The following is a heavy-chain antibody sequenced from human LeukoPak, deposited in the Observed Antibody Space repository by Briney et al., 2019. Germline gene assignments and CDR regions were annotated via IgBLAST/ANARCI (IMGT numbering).Heavy chain of an antibody. Sequence: GGSLRLSCAASGFTFTSHWMSWVRQAPGKGLEWVANIKQDGSEKYYVDSVKGRFTISRDNAKNSLYLQLTSLRVDDTAVCYCARETSGFGDYWGQGALVTVSS. D-gene: IGHD3-10*01. CDR2: IKQDGSEK. V-gene: IGHV3-7*01. CDR1: GFTFTSHW. CDR3: ARETSGFGDY. J-gene: IGHJ4*02.